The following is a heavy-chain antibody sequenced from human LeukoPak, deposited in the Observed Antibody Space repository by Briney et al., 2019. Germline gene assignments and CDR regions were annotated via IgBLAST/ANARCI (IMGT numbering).Heavy chain of an antibody. CDR1: GDSIRSSGHY. CDR2: MFASGST. D-gene: IGHD3-22*01. CDR3: ARRFDSNGYYSGTEAFDI. J-gene: IGHJ3*02. Sequence: SETLSLTCTVSGDSIRSSGHYWGWIRQPPGKGLEWIGYMFASGSTSYDSSLKSRVTMSVDTSKNQFYLELRSVTAADTAVYYCARRFDSNGYYSGTEAFDIWGQGTKVTVSS. V-gene: IGHV4-39*01.